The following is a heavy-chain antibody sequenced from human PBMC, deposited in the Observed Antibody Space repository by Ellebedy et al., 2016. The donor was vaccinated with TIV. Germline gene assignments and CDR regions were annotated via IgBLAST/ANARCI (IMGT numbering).Heavy chain of an antibody. V-gene: IGHV4-4*07. CDR1: GGSISGYY. Sequence: MPSETLSLTCTVSGGSISGYYWSWIRQPAGKGLEWIGRIYFTGSANYNPSLTSRVTMSLDTSKNQFSLKLTSVTAADTAVYFCARDGVYASGWYSDYWGQGTQVTVSA. CDR3: ARDGVYASGWYSDY. J-gene: IGHJ4*02. D-gene: IGHD6-19*01. CDR2: IYFTGSA.